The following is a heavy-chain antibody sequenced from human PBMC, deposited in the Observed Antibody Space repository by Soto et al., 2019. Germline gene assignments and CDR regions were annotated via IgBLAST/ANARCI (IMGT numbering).Heavy chain of an antibody. CDR2: INAGNGNT. Sequence: QVQLVQSGAEEKKPGASVKVYCKASGYTFTSYAMHWVRQAPGQRLEWMGWINAGNGNTKYSQKFQGRVTITRDTPASTAYMELSSLRSEDTAVYYCARAAGPGFVGPWGQGTLVTVSS. D-gene: IGHD2-2*01. CDR3: ARAAGPGFVGP. J-gene: IGHJ5*02. V-gene: IGHV1-3*05. CDR1: GYTFTSYA.